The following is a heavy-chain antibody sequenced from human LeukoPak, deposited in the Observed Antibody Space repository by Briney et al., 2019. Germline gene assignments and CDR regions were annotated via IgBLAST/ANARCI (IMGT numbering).Heavy chain of an antibody. CDR2: IYYSGST. CDR3: ARDKSNVRNYYYMDV. V-gene: IGHV4-39*07. Sequence: SETLSLTCTVSGGSISSSSYYWGWIRQPPGKGLEWIGSIYYSGSTYYNPSLKSRVTISVDTSKNQFSLKLSSVTAADTAVYYCARDKSNVRNYYYMDVWGKGTTVTVSS. CDR1: GGSISSSSYY. J-gene: IGHJ6*03.